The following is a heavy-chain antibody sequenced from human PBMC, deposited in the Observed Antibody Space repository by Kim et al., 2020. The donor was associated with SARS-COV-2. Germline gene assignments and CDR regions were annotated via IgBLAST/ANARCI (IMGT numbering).Heavy chain of an antibody. J-gene: IGHJ4*02. CDR1: GFTFSSYG. D-gene: IGHD6-6*01. Sequence: GGSLRLSCAASGFTFSSYGMHWVRQAPGKGLEWVAVISYDGSNKYYADSVKGRFTISRDNSKNTLYLQMNSLRAEDTAVYYCANLAVSSSSRNFDYWGQG. CDR2: ISYDGSNK. V-gene: IGHV3-30*18. CDR3: ANLAVSSSSRNFDY.